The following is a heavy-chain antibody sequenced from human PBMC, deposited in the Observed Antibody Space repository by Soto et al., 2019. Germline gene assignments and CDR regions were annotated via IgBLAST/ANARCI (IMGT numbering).Heavy chain of an antibody. CDR3: AKNTAGEPRGNKFDS. CDR1: GFTFSRYA. CDR2: ISGSGGST. Sequence: GGSLRLSCAASGFTFSRYAMSWVRQAPGKGQEWVSAISGSGGSTYYADSVKGRFTISRDNSKNTLYLQMNSLRAEDTAVYYYAKNTAGEPRGNKFDSWGQETLVTVS. J-gene: IGHJ4*02. V-gene: IGHV3-23*01. D-gene: IGHD3-10*01.